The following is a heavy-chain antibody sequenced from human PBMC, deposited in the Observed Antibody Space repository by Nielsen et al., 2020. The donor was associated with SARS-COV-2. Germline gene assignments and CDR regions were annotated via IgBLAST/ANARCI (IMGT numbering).Heavy chain of an antibody. J-gene: IGHJ3*02. CDR3: ASGPVIQLDAFDI. CDR1: GFTFSSYW. Sequence: GESLKISCAASGFTFSSYWMHWVRQAPGKGLVWVSRINSDGSSTSYADSVKGRFTISRDNAKNTLYLQMNSLRAEDTAVYYCASGPVIQLDAFDIWGQGTMVTVSS. D-gene: IGHD5-18*01. CDR2: INSDGSST. V-gene: IGHV3-74*01.